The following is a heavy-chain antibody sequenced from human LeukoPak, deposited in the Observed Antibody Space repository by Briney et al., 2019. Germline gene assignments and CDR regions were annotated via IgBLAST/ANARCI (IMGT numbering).Heavy chain of an antibody. Sequence: GGSLRLSCAASGFTVSSNYMSWVRQAPGKGLEWVSVIYSGGSTYYADSMKGRFTISRDNSKNTLYLQMNSLRAEDTAVYYCARDGLSYSSSWPDYYYYGMDVWGQGTTVTVSS. CDR3: ARDGLSYSSSWPDYYYYGMDV. CDR2: IYSGGST. J-gene: IGHJ6*02. D-gene: IGHD6-13*01. CDR1: GFTVSSNY. V-gene: IGHV3-66*01.